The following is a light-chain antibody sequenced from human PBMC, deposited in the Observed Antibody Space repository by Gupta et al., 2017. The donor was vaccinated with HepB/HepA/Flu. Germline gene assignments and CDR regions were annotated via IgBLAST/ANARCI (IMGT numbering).Light chain of an antibody. CDR1: QSISNY. CDR2: APS. J-gene: IGKJ1*01. V-gene: IGKV1-39*01. CDR3: QQSYSTSWT. Sequence: DIQMTQSPSSLSASVGDRVTITCRASQSISNYLNWYQQVPGKAPKLLIYAPSDLQSGVPSRFSGSGSGTHFTLTISSLQPEDFATYYCQQSYSTSWTFGPGTKVEIK.